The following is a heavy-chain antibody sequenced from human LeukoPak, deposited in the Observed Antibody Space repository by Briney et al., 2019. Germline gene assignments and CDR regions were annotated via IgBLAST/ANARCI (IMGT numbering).Heavy chain of an antibody. V-gene: IGHV3-23*01. D-gene: IGHD1-1*01. CDR1: GFTFSSSS. CDR3: AKITTN. CDR2: ISGSGGSS. J-gene: IGHJ4*02. Sequence: AGGSLRLSCAASGFTFSSSSMSWVRQAPGKGLEWVLTISGSGGSSYYADSVKGRFTISRDDSKNTLYLQMHSLRAEDTAVYYCAKITTNWGQGTLVTVSS.